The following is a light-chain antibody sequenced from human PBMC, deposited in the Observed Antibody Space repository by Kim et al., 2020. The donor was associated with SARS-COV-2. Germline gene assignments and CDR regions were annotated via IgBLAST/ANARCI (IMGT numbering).Light chain of an antibody. V-gene: IGLV4-60*03. CDR2: FETSGSY. J-gene: IGLJ3*02. Sequence: QPVLTQSSSASASLGSSVKLTCTLSSGHSSYIIAWHQQQPGKAPRYLMKFETSGSYNKGSGVPDRFSASSSGADRYLTISNLQSEDEADYYCETWDRNTRVFGGGTQLTVL. CDR3: ETWDRNTRV. CDR1: SGHSSYI.